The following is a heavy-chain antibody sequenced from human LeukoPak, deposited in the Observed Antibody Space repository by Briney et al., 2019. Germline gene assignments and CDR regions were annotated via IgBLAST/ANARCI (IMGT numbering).Heavy chain of an antibody. CDR1: GYTFTGYY. V-gene: IGHV1-2*02. CDR3: ARLLQRITMVRGVYYYGMDV. CDR2: INPNSGGT. J-gene: IGHJ6*02. D-gene: IGHD3-10*01. Sequence: PGESLKVSCKASGYTFTGYYMHWVRQAPGQGLEWMGWINPNSGGTNYAQKFQGRVTMTRDTSISTAYMELSRLRSDDTAVYYCARLLQRITMVRGVYYYGMDVWGQGTTVTVSS.